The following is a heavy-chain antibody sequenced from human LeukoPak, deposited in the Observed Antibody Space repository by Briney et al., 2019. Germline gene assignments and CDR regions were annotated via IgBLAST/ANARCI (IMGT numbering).Heavy chain of an antibody. Sequence: SETLSLTCTVSGGSISSGGYYWSWIRQPPGKGLEWIGYIYHSGSTYYNPSLKSRVTISVDRSKNQFSLKLSSVTAADTAVYYCARDIVVVPAAIGYYYYYYMDVWGKGTTVTVSS. D-gene: IGHD2-2*02. CDR3: ARDIVVVPAAIGYYYYYYMDV. CDR1: GGSISSGGYY. J-gene: IGHJ6*03. CDR2: IYHSGST. V-gene: IGHV4-30-2*01.